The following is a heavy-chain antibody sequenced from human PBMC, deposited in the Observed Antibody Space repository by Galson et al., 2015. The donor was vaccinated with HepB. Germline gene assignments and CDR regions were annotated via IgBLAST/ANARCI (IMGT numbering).Heavy chain of an antibody. CDR1: GFTFSSYG. D-gene: IGHD3-22*01. J-gene: IGHJ4*02. Sequence: LRLSCAASGFTFSSYGMHWVRQAPGKGLEWVAVVSYAGSDKYYADSVKGRFTISRDNSKNTLYLRMNSLRAEDTAVYYCACNHYDGSGTQNHYTGAFDYWGQGTLVTVSS. CDR3: ACNHYDGSGTQNHYTGAFDY. V-gene: IGHV3-30*03. CDR2: VSYAGSDK.